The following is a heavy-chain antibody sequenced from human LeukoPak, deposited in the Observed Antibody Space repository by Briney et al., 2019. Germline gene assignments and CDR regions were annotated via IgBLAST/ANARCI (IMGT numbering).Heavy chain of an antibody. V-gene: IGHV3-23*01. Sequence: GESLRLSCAASGFTFSSYAMNWVRQAPGKGPEWVSTISGSGDSTYYADSVKGRFTISRDNSKNTLYLQMNSLRAEDTAVYYCAGVAGMVRGVMGPDYWGQGTLVTVSS. CDR3: AGVAGMVRGVMGPDY. CDR2: ISGSGDST. D-gene: IGHD3-10*01. CDR1: GFTFSSYA. J-gene: IGHJ4*02.